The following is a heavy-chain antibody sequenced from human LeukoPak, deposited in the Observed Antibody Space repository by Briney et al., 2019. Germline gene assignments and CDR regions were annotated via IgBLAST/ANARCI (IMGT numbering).Heavy chain of an antibody. D-gene: IGHD6-13*01. Sequence: SETLSPTCAVSGGSISSGGYYWTWIRQPPGKGLEWIGHVYYSGSTYYSPSLKSRVTISLDTSKNQFSLKLSSVTAADTAVYYCARGSSSWMDYYMDVGGKGATVTVPS. V-gene: IGHV4-30-4*07. J-gene: IGHJ6*03. CDR1: GGSISSGGYY. CDR3: ARGSSSWMDYYMDV. CDR2: VYYSGST.